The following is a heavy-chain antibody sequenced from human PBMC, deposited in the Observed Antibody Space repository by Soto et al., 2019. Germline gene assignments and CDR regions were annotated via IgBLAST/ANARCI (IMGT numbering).Heavy chain of an antibody. D-gene: IGHD2-2*01. Sequence: ASVKVSCKASGYTFTGYYMHWVRQAPGQGLEWMGWINPNSGGTNYAQKFQGWVTMTRDTSISTAYMELSRLRSDDTAVYYCARGYAPAPHYYYYGMDVWGQGTTVTVS. CDR2: INPNSGGT. CDR1: GYTFTGYY. J-gene: IGHJ6*02. V-gene: IGHV1-2*04. CDR3: ARGYAPAPHYYYYGMDV.